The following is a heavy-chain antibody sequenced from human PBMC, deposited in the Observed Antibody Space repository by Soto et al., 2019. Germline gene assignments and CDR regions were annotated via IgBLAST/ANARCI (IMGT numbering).Heavy chain of an antibody. CDR2: IYPGDSDT. CDR3: ASTSIAAAGKDYNWFDP. V-gene: IGHV5-51*01. D-gene: IGHD6-13*01. CDR1: GYSFTSYW. J-gene: IGHJ5*02. Sequence: GESLKISCKGSGYSFTSYWIGWVRQMPGKGLEWMGIIYPGDSDTRYSPSFQGQVTISADKSISTAYLQWSSLKASDTAMYYCASTSIAAAGKDYNWFDPWGQGTLVTISS.